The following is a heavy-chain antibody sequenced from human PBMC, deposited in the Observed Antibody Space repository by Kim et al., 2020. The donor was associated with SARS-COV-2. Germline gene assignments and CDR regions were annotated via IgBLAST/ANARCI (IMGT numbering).Heavy chain of an antibody. V-gene: IGHV4-39*01. J-gene: IGHJ4*02. D-gene: IGHD3-22*01. Sequence: PSLKSRVTISVDTPKNQFSLKLTSVTAADTAIYYCARQKGYYDSSGYPDYWGQGTLVTVSS. CDR3: ARQKGYYDSSGYPDY.